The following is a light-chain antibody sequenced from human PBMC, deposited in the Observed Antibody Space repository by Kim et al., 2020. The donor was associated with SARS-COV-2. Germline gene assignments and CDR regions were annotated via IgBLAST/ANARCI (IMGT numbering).Light chain of an antibody. V-gene: IGLV2-18*02. CDR1: RSDFCSHNR. CDR3: CSSTSTSTYI. CDR2: DFS. Sequence: TIASTVARSDFCSHNRVSLLRHSPGTAPQLTLFDFSNRPSGVPDRFSGSKSGNTASLTISGLQAENEADYYCCSSTSTSTYIFGTGTKVTVL. J-gene: IGLJ1*01.